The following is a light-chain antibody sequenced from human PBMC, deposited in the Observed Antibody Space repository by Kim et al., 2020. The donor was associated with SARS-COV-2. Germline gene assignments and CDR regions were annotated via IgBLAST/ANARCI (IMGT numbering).Light chain of an antibody. CDR1: QSISNY. V-gene: IGKV1-39*01. CDR3: QQSYSNPPEYT. CDR2: AAS. J-gene: IGKJ2*01. Sequence: IQMTQSPSSLYASVGDRVTITCRASQSISNYLNWYQQKPGKAPKVLIYAASILQSGVPSRFSGSGSGTYFTLTISSLQPEDFATYYCQQSYSNPPEYTFGQGTKLEI.